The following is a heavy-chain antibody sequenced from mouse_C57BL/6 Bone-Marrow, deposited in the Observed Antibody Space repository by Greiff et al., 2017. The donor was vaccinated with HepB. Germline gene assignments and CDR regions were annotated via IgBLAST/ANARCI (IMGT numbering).Heavy chain of an antibody. CDR1: GFTFSSYG. CDR3: ARPYYYGSSPFAY. Sequence: EVQRVESGGDLVKPGGSLKLSCAASGFTFSSYGMSWVRQTPDKRLEWVATISSGGSYTYYPDSVKGRFTISRDNAKNTLYLQMSSLKSEDTAMYYCARPYYYGSSPFAYWGQGTLVTVSA. D-gene: IGHD1-1*01. CDR2: ISSGGSYT. J-gene: IGHJ3*01. V-gene: IGHV5-6*01.